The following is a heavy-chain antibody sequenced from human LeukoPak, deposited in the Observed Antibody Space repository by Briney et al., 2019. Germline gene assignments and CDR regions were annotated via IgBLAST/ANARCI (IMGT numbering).Heavy chain of an antibody. CDR1: GFTFSSYS. CDR3: ARGGGRYYYDSSGYPFDY. V-gene: IGHV3-48*04. D-gene: IGHD3-22*01. Sequence: GGSLRLSCAASGFTFSSYSMNWVRQAPGKGLEGVSYISSSSSTMYYADSVKGRFTISRDNAKNSLYLQMNSLRAEDTAVYYCARGGGRYYYDSSGYPFDYWGQGTLVTVSS. CDR2: ISSSSSTM. J-gene: IGHJ4*02.